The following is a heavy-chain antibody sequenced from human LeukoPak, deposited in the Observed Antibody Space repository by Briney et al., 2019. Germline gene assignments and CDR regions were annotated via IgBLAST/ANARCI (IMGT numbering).Heavy chain of an antibody. V-gene: IGHV3-23*01. J-gene: IGHJ4*02. CDR1: GFTFSSYA. CDR2: ISGSGGST. CDR3: ARGGDSSGNDYYFDY. D-gene: IGHD3-22*01. Sequence: GGSLRLSCAASGFTFSSYAMSWVRQAPGKGLEWVSAISGSGGSTYYADSVKGRFTISRDNSKNTLYLQMNSLRAEDTAVYYCARGGDSSGNDYYFDYWGQGTLVTVSS.